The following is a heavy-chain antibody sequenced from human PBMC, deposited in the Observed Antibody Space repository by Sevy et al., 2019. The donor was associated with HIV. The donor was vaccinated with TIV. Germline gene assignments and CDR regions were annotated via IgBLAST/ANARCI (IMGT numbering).Heavy chain of an antibody. CDR1: GGSFSGYY. V-gene: IGHV4-34*01. Sequence: SETLSLTCAVYGGSFSGYYWSWIRQPPGKGLEWIGEINNSGSTNYNPSLKSRVTISVDTSKNQFSLRLSSVTAADTAVYYCARGRGLYYLGYWGQGTLVTVSS. J-gene: IGHJ4*02. D-gene: IGHD3-10*01. CDR2: INNSGST. CDR3: ARGRGLYYLGY.